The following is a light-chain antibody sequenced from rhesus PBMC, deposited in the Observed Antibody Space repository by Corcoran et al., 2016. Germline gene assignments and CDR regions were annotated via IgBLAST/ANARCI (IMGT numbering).Light chain of an antibody. CDR3: QQHDNSPLT. V-gene: IGKV1-74*01. CDR2: KAS. CDR1: ENVNNY. Sequence: DIQMTQSPSSLSASVGDRVTITCRASENVNNYLNWYQQKPGKAPKLLIYKASTLQSGVPSRFSGSGSGTDFTLTISSLQPEDIATYYCQQHDNSPLTFGGGTKVEIK. J-gene: IGKJ4*01.